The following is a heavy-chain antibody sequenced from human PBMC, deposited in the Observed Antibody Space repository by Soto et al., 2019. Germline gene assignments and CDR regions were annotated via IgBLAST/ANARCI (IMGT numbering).Heavy chain of an antibody. CDR2: TYYRSKWYN. CDR1: GDSISSNSAA. V-gene: IGHV6-1*01. J-gene: IGHJ6*04. CDR3: VREGQHQLVVREKYFYYYGMDV. Sequence: SQPLALTCAISGDSISSNSAAWNWIRQSPSRGLEWLGRTYYRSKWYNDYAVSVKSRITINPDTYKNQFSLQLNSVTPEDTAVYYSVREGQHQLVVREKYFYYYGMDVWSKGNKDNVS. D-gene: IGHD6-6*01.